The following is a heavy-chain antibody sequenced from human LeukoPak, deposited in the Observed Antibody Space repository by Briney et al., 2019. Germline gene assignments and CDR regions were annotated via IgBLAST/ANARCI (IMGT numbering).Heavy chain of an antibody. CDR2: IYHSGST. Sequence: SETLSLTCTVSGYSISSGYYWGWIRQPPGKGLEWIGSIYHSGSTYYNPSLKSRVTISVDTSKNQFSLKLSSVTAADTAVYYCARVDITMARGVEFDYWGQGTLVTVSS. V-gene: IGHV4-38-2*02. D-gene: IGHD3-10*01. CDR3: ARVDITMARGVEFDY. CDR1: GYSISSGYY. J-gene: IGHJ4*02.